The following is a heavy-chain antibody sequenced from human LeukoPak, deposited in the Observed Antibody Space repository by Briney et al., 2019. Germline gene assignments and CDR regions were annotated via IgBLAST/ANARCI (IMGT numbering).Heavy chain of an antibody. CDR1: GFSVRSNT. Sequence: PGGSLRLSCAASGFSVRSNTMNWVRQTPGKGLEWVSSISSSSNYIYYADSVRGRFTISRDNAKTSLSLQMNSLRAEDTAVYYCARASTSYSSGLDAFDIWGQGTMVTVSS. D-gene: IGHD6-19*01. CDR3: ARASTSYSSGLDAFDI. V-gene: IGHV3-21*06. J-gene: IGHJ3*02. CDR2: ISSSSNYI.